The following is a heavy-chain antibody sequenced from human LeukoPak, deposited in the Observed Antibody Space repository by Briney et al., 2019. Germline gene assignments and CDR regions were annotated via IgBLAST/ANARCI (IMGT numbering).Heavy chain of an antibody. J-gene: IGHJ4*02. CDR3: AKHLRDGYNSNDFDY. CDR1: GFTFSSYA. Sequence: GGSLRLSCAASGFTFSSYAMSWVRQAPGKGLEWVSAISGSGGSTYYADSVKGRFTISRDNSKNTLYLQMNSLRAEDTAVYYCAKHLRDGYNSNDFDYWGQGTLVTVSS. V-gene: IGHV3-23*01. CDR2: ISGSGGST. D-gene: IGHD5-24*01.